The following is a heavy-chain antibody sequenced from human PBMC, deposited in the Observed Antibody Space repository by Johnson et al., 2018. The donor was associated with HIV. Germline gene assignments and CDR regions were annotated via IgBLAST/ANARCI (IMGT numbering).Heavy chain of an antibody. V-gene: IGHV3-11*04. J-gene: IGHJ3*02. D-gene: IGHD6-13*01. Sequence: VQLVESGGGLVQPGGSLRLSCVGSGFSFSDHFMSWIRQAPGKGLEWVSYISSSGSTIYYADSVKGRFTISRDNAKNSLYLQMNSLRAEDTAVYYCARDGGSSWYGGGAFDIWGQGTTVTVSS. CDR2: ISSSGSTI. CDR1: GFSFSDHF. CDR3: ARDGGSSWYGGGAFDI.